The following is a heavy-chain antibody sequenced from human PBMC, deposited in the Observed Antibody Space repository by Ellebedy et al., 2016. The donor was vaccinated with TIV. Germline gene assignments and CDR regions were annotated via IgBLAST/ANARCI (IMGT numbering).Heavy chain of an antibody. J-gene: IGHJ4*02. CDR1: GGAFIIFA. D-gene: IGHD4-17*01. CDR3: ARGPYPGDYGDHEGFALDF. CDR2: LTPVLFKP. V-gene: IGHV1-69*10. Sequence: ASVKVSCXASGGAFIIFAFSWVRQAPGRGLEWVGGLTPVLFKPHYARKFQGRVTITVDEPTTTAYMELHSLTSDDTAVYYCARGPYPGDYGDHEGFALDFWGQGTLVTVSS.